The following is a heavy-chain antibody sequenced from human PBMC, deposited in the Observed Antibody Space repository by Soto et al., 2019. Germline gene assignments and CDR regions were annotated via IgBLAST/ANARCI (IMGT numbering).Heavy chain of an antibody. CDR2: IYYSGST. CDR3: AGTKSDYVTYYYGMDV. J-gene: IGHJ6*02. D-gene: IGHD4-17*01. Sequence: QVQLQESGPGLVKPSETLSLTCTVSGGSISSYYWSWIRQPPGKGLEWIGYIYYSGSTNYNPSLKSRVTISVDTSKNQFSLKLSSVTAADTAVYYCAGTKSDYVTYYYGMDVWGQGTTVTVSS. CDR1: GGSISSYY. V-gene: IGHV4-59*01.